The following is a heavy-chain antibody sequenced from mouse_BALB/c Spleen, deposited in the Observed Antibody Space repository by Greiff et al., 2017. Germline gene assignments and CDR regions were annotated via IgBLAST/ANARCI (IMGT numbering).Heavy chain of an antibody. Sequence: EVQLQQSGPELVKPGASVKIPCKASGYTFTDYNMDWVKQSHGKSLEWIGDINPNNGGTIYNQKFKGKATLTVDKSSSTAYMELRSLTSEDTAVYYCARWAHNSYYFDYWGQGTTLTVSS. J-gene: IGHJ2*01. CDR2: INPNNGGT. CDR1: GYTFTDYN. CDR3: ARWAHNSYYFDY. V-gene: IGHV1-18*01. D-gene: IGHD6-1*01.